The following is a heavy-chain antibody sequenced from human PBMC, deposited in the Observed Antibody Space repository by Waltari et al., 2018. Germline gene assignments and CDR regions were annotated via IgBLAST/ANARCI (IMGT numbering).Heavy chain of an antibody. CDR3: AREDIVATKVFDD. J-gene: IGHJ4*01. V-gene: IGHV1-2*02. CDR1: GYTFTAHY. D-gene: IGHD5-12*01. CDR2: INCNNGAR. Sequence: QVQLVQSGAEVKKPGASVKVSCKTSGYTFTAHYMHWVRQAPGQGLEWMGWINCNNGARDYAQKFRGRVTMTRETSLSTVYMEMNVLTSDDTAVYYCAREDIVATKVFDDWGHGTLVTVSS.